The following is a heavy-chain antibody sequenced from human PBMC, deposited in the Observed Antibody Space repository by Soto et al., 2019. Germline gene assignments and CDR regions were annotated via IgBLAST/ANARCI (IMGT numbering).Heavy chain of an antibody. Sequence: KPSATLSLTCAVYGGSFSGYYWSWIRQPPGKGLEWIGEINHSGSTNYNPSLKSRVTISVDTSKNQFSLKLSSVTAADTAVYYCARGSDYGDYADYYYGMDVWGQGTTVTVSS. V-gene: IGHV4-34*01. CDR3: ARGSDYGDYADYYYGMDV. D-gene: IGHD4-17*01. CDR1: GGSFSGYY. CDR2: INHSGST. J-gene: IGHJ6*02.